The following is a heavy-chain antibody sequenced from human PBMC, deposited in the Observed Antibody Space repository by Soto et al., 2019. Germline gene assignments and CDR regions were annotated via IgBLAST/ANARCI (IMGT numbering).Heavy chain of an antibody. CDR2: IHYRGVI. Sequence: PXETLSLTCTVSGGSVSDYYWSWIRQAPGKGLEWIGYIHYRGVINYNPSLKSRVTMSVDTSKNQFSLKLSSVTAADTAVYYCARDTSYYDSSGYSVWGQGNLVTVSS. CDR1: GGSVSDYY. V-gene: IGHV4-59*02. D-gene: IGHD3-22*01. CDR3: ARDTSYYDSSGYSV. J-gene: IGHJ4*02.